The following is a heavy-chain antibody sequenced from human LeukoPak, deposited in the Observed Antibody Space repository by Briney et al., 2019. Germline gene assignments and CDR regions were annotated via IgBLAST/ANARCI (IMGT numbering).Heavy chain of an antibody. CDR2: INHSGST. D-gene: IGHD4-17*01. V-gene: IGHV4-34*01. J-gene: IGHJ3*02. CDR1: GGSFSGYY. Sequence: SETLSLTCAVYGGSFSGYYWSWIRQPPGKGLEWIGEINHSGSTNYNPSLKCRATISVDTSKNQFSLKLSSVTAADTAVYYCARGLDGPDAFDIWGQGTMVTVSS. CDR3: ARGLDGPDAFDI.